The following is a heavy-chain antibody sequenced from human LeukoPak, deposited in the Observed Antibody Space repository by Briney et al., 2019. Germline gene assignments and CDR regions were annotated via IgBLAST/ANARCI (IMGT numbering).Heavy chain of an antibody. CDR1: GGSISSGGYS. Sequence: SETLSLTCAVSGGSISSGGYSWSWIRQPPGKGLEWIGYIYHSGSTYYNPSLKSRVTISVDRSKNQFSLKLSSVTAADTAVYYCARGQIVVVTAIPYFDYWGQGTLVTVSS. J-gene: IGHJ4*02. D-gene: IGHD2-21*02. CDR2: IYHSGST. CDR3: ARGQIVVVTAIPYFDY. V-gene: IGHV4-30-2*01.